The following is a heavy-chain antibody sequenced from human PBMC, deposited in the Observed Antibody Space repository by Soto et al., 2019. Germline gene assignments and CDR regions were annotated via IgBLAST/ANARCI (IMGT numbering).Heavy chain of an antibody. CDR1: GGSISSGDYY. Sequence: SETLSLTCTVSGGSISSGDYYWSWIRQPPGKGLEWIGYIYYSGSTYYNPSLKSRVTRSVDTSKNQSSLKLNSVTAADTAVYYCAREGGITIFGVVSYYFDYLGQGTLGTVSS. D-gene: IGHD3-3*01. J-gene: IGHJ4*02. V-gene: IGHV4-30-4*01. CDR2: IYYSGST. CDR3: AREGGITIFGVVSYYFDY.